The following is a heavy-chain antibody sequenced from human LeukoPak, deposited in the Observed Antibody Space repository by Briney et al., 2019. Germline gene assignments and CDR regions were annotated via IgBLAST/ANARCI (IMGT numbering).Heavy chain of an antibody. CDR2: INPDGSNI. J-gene: IGHJ3*02. Sequence: GGSLRLSCAASGFSFSNNWMHWIRQIPGKGLVWVSHINPDGSNIKYADSVKGRLTISRDNAKNTLYLQMNSLRAEDTAVYYCARPPHAYGFDMWGQGTMVTVSS. V-gene: IGHV3-74*01. CDR3: ARPPHAYGFDM. CDR1: GFSFSNNW.